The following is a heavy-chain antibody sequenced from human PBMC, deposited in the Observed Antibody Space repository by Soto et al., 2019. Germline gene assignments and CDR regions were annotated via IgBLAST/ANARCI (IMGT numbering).Heavy chain of an antibody. D-gene: IGHD3-16*01. CDR3: ARKVLGSTTRPDWWYFDL. V-gene: IGHV3-23*01. CDR2: ISGGGDRT. Sequence: ESGGGLVQPGGSLRLSCEGSGFTFINHAMNWVRQAPGKGLEWVSGISGGGDRTFDADSVKGRFTISRDNSKNTVNLQMNSLRADDTAVYYCARKVLGSTTRPDWWYFDLWGRGTLVTVSS. J-gene: IGHJ2*01. CDR1: GFTFINHA.